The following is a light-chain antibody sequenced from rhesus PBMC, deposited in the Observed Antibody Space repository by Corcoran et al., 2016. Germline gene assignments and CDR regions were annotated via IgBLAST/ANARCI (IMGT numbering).Light chain of an antibody. Sequence: QPVLTQPTSLSASPGASVRLTCTLRSGISVLTYRIFWYHQKSGSPPRYLLNYHTDSDNHQRSGVPSRFSGSNDTSANAGILLLSGLQAEDEAYYYCAIWYSSVVLFGGGTRLTVL. V-gene: IGLV5-83*01. CDR1: SGISVLTYR. CDR2: YHTDSDN. J-gene: IGLJ3*01. CDR3: AIWYSSVVL.